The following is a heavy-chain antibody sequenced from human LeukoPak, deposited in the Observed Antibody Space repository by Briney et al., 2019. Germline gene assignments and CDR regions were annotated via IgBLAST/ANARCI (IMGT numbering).Heavy chain of an antibody. Sequence: SVKVSCKASGGTFSRYAITWVRQAPGQGLEWMGRIIPILGIANYAQKFQGRVTITADTSATTAYMELCSLRSEDTAVYYCARDLELRGAWGQGTLVTVSS. V-gene: IGHV1-69*04. J-gene: IGHJ4*02. D-gene: IGHD3-10*01. CDR2: IIPILGIA. CDR3: ARDLELRGA. CDR1: GGTFSRYA.